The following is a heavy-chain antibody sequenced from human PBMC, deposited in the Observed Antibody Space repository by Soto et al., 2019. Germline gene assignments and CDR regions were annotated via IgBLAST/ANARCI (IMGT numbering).Heavy chain of an antibody. CDR1: GFTFSSYS. CDR2: ISSSSSYI. J-gene: IGHJ4*02. Sequence: EVQLVESGGGLVKPGGSLRLSCAASGFTFSSYSMNWVRQAPGKGLEWVSSISSSSSYIYYADSVKGQFTISRDNAKNSLYLQMNSLRAEDTAVYYCARLRILTGYYNFDYWGQGTLVTVSS. V-gene: IGHV3-21*01. D-gene: IGHD3-9*01. CDR3: ARLRILTGYYNFDY.